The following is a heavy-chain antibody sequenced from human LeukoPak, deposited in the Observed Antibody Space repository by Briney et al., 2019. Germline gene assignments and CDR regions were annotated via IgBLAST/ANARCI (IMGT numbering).Heavy chain of an antibody. Sequence: ASVKVSCKASGYACTSYGISWVRQAPGQGLEWMGWISAYNGNTNYAQKLQGRVTMTTDTSTSTAYMELRSLRSDDTAVYYCARGRSSGSPHLFDYWGQGTLVTVSS. CDR1: GYACTSYG. CDR3: ARGRSSGSPHLFDY. J-gene: IGHJ4*02. CDR2: ISAYNGNT. V-gene: IGHV1-18*01. D-gene: IGHD1-26*01.